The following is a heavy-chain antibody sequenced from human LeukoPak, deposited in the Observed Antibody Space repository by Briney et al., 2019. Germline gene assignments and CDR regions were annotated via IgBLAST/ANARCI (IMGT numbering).Heavy chain of an antibody. CDR1: GFTFSSYA. J-gene: IGHJ4*02. D-gene: IGHD3-22*01. CDR2: ISSNGGST. Sequence: GGSLRLSCAASGFTFSSYAMHWVRQAPGKGLEYVSAISSNGGSTYYANSVKGRFTISRDNSKNTLYLQMGSLRAEDMAVYYCARWPAADYYDSSGYFDYWGQGTLVTVSS. V-gene: IGHV3-64*01. CDR3: ARWPAADYYDSSGYFDY.